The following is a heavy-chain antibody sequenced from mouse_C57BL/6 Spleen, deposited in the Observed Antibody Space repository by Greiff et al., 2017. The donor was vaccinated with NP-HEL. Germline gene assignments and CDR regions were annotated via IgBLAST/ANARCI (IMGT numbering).Heavy chain of an antibody. CDR2: IHPNSGST. CDR1: GYTFTSYW. D-gene: IGHD2-4*01. CDR3: ARSDYDYDEGAMDY. V-gene: IGHV1-64*01. J-gene: IGHJ4*01. Sequence: VQLQQPGAELVKPGASVKLSCKASGYTFTSYWMHWVKQRPGQGLEWIGMIHPNSGSTNYNEKFKSKATLTVDKSSSTAYMQLSSLTSEDSAVYYCARSDYDYDEGAMDYWGQGTSVTVSS.